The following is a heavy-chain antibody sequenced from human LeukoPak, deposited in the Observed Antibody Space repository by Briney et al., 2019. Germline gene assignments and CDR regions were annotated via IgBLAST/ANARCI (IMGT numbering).Heavy chain of an antibody. Sequence: NLSLTCTVSGGSISSGGYYWSWVRQHRGKGREWIGYIYYSGSTYYNPSRKSLVTISVDTSKNQFSLKLSSVTAADTAVYYCARGHCSSTSCAFHSWYFDLWGRGTLVTVSS. CDR2: IYYSGST. J-gene: IGHJ2*01. CDR3: ARGHCSSTSCAFHSWYFDL. CDR1: GGSISSGGYY. V-gene: IGHV4-31*01. D-gene: IGHD2-2*01.